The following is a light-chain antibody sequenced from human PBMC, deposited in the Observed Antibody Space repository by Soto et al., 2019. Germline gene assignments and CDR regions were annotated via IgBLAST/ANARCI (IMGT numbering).Light chain of an antibody. CDR3: TSYTTSDTVV. V-gene: IGLV2-14*01. Sequence: QSVLTQPASVSGSPGQSITISCTGTSSDVGGYNYVSWYQHHPGEVPKLIINEVRKRPSGVSNRFSGSKSGNTASLTISGLQAEDEADYYSTSYTTSDTVVFGGGTKLTVL. CDR1: SSDVGGYNY. CDR2: EVR. J-gene: IGLJ2*01.